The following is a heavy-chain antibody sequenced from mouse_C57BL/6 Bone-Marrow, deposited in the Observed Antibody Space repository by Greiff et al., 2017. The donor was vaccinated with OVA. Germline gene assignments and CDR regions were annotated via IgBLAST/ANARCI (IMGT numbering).Heavy chain of an antibody. D-gene: IGHD2-4*01. CDR3: AREVIYYDYDGYFDY. CDR2: IDPSDSYT. Sequence: VQLQQSGAELVMPGASVKLSCKASGYTFTSYWMHWVKQRPGQGLEWIGEIDPSDSYTNYNQKFKGKSTLTVDKSSSTAYMQLSSLTSEDSAVYYCAREVIYYDYDGYFDYWGQGTTLTVSS. V-gene: IGHV1-69*01. CDR1: GYTFTSYW. J-gene: IGHJ2*01.